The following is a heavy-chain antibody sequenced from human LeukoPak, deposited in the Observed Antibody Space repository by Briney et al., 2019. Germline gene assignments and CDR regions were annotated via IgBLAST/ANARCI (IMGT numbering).Heavy chain of an antibody. V-gene: IGHV3-48*01. Sequence: PGGSLRLSCVVSGFPFSNNPMNWVRQAPGKGLEWVSYISTAMTTTYYAESVKGRFTISRDNAKNSLYLQMNSLRVEDTAVYYCARDGGKGYEIDYWGQGTLVTVSS. CDR2: ISTAMTTT. D-gene: IGHD2-2*01. CDR1: GFPFSNNP. CDR3: ARDGGKGYEIDY. J-gene: IGHJ4*02.